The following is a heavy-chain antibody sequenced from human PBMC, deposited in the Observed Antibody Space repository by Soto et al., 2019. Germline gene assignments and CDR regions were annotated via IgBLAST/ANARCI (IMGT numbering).Heavy chain of an antibody. Sequence: PSETLSLTCTVSGGSISSGGYYWSWIRQHPGKGLEWIGYIYYSGSTNYNPSLKSRVTISVDTSKNQFSLKLSSVTAADTAVYYCARGPGYDWATFDYWGQGTLVTVSS. CDR1: GGSISSGGYY. D-gene: IGHD5-12*01. CDR2: IYYSGST. CDR3: ARGPGYDWATFDY. V-gene: IGHV4-61*08. J-gene: IGHJ4*02.